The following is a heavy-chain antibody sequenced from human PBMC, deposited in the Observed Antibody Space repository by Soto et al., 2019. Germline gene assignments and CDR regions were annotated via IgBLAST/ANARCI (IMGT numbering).Heavy chain of an antibody. Sequence: GASVKVSCKASGCTFTGYYMHWVRQAPGQGLEWMGWINPNSGGTNYAQKFQGRVTMTRDTSISTAYMELSRLRSDDTAVYYCAREGSSWYYYYGMDVWGQGTTVTVSS. V-gene: IGHV1-2*02. CDR2: INPNSGGT. J-gene: IGHJ6*02. CDR1: GCTFTGYY. CDR3: AREGSSWYYYYGMDV. D-gene: IGHD6-13*01.